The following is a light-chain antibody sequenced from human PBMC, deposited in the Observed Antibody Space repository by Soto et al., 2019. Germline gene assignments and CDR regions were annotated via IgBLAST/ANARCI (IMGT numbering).Light chain of an antibody. CDR1: QDIGTY. V-gene: IGKV1-8*01. J-gene: IGKJ5*01. Sequence: AIRMTQSPSSFSASTGDRVSITCRATQDIGTYLAWYQQIPGKAPKLLIYAAFTLQSGVPSRFSGSGSGTDFTLTISSLQPEDFATYYCQQLSSFPGTFGQGTRLDIK. CDR2: AAF. CDR3: QQLSSFPGT.